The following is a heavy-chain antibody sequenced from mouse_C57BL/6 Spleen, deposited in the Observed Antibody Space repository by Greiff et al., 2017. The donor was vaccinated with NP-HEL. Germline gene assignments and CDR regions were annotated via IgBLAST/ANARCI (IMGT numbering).Heavy chain of an antibody. CDR1: GYTFTSYW. D-gene: IGHD2-10*02. Sequence: VQLQQPGTELVKPGASVKLSCKASGYTFTSYWMHWVKQRPGQGLEWIGNINPSNGGTNYNEKFKSKATLTVDKSSSTAYMQLSSLTSEDSAVYEWERESSKEMMRTGLAYWGKGNMVNGS. J-gene: IGHJ3*01. V-gene: IGHV1-53*01. CDR3: ERESSKEMMRTGLAY. CDR2: INPSNGGT.